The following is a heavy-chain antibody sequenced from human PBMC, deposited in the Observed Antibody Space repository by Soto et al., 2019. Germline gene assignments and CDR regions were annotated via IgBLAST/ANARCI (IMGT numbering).Heavy chain of an antibody. CDR3: AKDRPPPTVVPAAIDC. CDR2: ISGGSGST. Sequence: GGSLRHSCAASGLTFSSYAMSWVRQATGKGLEWVSCISGGSGSTYYADSVKGRFTISRDNSKNSLYLQMNSLRPEDTAIYYCAKDRPPPTVVPAAIDCWGQGTLVTVSS. V-gene: IGHV3-23*01. CDR1: GLTFSSYA. D-gene: IGHD2-2*01. J-gene: IGHJ4*02.